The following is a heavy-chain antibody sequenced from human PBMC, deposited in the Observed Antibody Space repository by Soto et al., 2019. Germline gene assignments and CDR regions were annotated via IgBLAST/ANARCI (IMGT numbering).Heavy chain of an antibody. J-gene: IGHJ4*02. CDR1: GDSIDNYY. V-gene: IGHV4-4*07. CDR2: IYSSGSA. Sequence: ETLSLTCTVFGDSIDNYYWNWIRQPAGKGLEWIGRIYSSGSANYNPSLESRATMSVDTSKSEVSLKVTSVTAADTALYYCARGGTGWRDLLTFWGQGILVTVSS. D-gene: IGHD3-16*01. CDR3: ARGGTGWRDLLTF.